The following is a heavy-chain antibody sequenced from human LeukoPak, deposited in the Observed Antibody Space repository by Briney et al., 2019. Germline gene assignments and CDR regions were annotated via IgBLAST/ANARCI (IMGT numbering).Heavy chain of an antibody. CDR2: INTDGSST. V-gene: IGHV3-74*01. D-gene: IGHD3-3*01. CDR1: GFTFSSYW. J-gene: IGHJ4*02. Sequence: TGGSLRLSCAASGFTFSSYWMHWVRQAPGKGLVWVSRINTDGSSTSYADSVKGRFTISRDNAKNTLYLQMNSLRAEDTAVYYCARDSPTPHLEWLDNHFDYWGQGTLVTVSS. CDR3: ARDSPTPHLEWLDNHFDY.